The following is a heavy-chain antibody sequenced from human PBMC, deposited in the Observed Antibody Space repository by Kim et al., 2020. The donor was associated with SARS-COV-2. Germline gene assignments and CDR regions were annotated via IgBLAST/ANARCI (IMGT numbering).Heavy chain of an antibody. CDR2: IRSKANSYAT. J-gene: IGHJ3*02. CDR1: GFTFSGST. Sequence: GGSLRLSCAASGFTFSGSTMHWVRQASGKGLEWVDRIRSKANSYATAYAASVKNRFTISRDDSKNTAYLQMNSLKTEDTAVYYCTRVNPIAGGWYDAFDIWGQGTMVTVSS. V-gene: IGHV3-73*01. D-gene: IGHD6-19*01. CDR3: TRVNPIAGGWYDAFDI.